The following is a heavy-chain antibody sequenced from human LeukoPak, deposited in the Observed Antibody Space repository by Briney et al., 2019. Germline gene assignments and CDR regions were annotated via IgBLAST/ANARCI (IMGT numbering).Heavy chain of an antibody. J-gene: IGHJ4*02. CDR3: ARVGGSYYCYSSAIDY. V-gene: IGHV4-34*01. CDR1: GGSFSGYY. D-gene: IGHD1-26*01. Sequence: PSETLSLTCAVYGGSFSGYYWSWIRQPPGKGLEWIGEINHSGSTNYNPSLKSRVTISVDTSKNQFSLKLSSVTAADTAVYYCARVGGSYYCYSSAIDYWGQGTLVTVSS. CDR2: INHSGST.